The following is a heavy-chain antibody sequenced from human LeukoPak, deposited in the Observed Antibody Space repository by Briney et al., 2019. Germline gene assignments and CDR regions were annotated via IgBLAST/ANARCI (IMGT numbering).Heavy chain of an antibody. J-gene: IGHJ4*02. D-gene: IGHD3-10*02. V-gene: IGHV1-2*02. CDR3: ARVGKNLYGVGYYFDY. CDR2: INPNSGGT. CDR1: GYTFTGYY. Sequence: ASVKVSCKASGYTFTGYYIHWVRQAPGQGLEWMGWINPNSGGTNYAQKFQGRVTMTRDTSISTAYMELSRLRSDDTAVYYCARVGKNLYGVGYYFDYWGQGSLVTVSS.